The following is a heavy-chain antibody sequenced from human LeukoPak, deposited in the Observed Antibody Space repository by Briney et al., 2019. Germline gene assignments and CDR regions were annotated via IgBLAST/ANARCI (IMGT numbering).Heavy chain of an antibody. CDR3: AKIRFLEEGVFDI. D-gene: IGHD3-3*01. CDR1: GFTFSSYG. CDR2: IWYDGSNK. J-gene: IGHJ3*02. Sequence: HPGRSLRLSCAASGFTFSSYGMHWVRQAPGKGLEWLAVIWYDGSNKYYADSVKGRFTISRDNSKNTLYLQMNSLRAEDTAVYYCAKIRFLEEGVFDIWGQGTMVTVSS. V-gene: IGHV3-33*06.